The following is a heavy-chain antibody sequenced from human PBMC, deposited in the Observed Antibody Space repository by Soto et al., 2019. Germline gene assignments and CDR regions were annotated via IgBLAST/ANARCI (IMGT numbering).Heavy chain of an antibody. V-gene: IGHV1-58*01. J-gene: IGHJ4*01. CDR3: SAVPVSRLLKWFPAWFGY. CDR2: LVVGSGNT. Sequence: GPVSYTTSGCLFPRSAVQWVGQARGHRLEWIGWLVVGSGNTHYAQHFQERVTLTRDMSPGTAYLELSSLRSEDTAVDYVSAVPVSRLLKWFPAWFGYSGQGTRGNVST. CDR1: GCLFPRSA. D-gene: IGHD3-3*01.